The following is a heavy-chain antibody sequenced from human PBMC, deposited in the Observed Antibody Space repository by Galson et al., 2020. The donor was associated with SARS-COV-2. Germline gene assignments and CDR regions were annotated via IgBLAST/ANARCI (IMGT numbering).Heavy chain of an antibody. D-gene: IGHD5-18*01. CDR1: GFTFSSYA. CDR2: ISYDGSNK. CDR3: ARNSYGNAFDI. V-gene: IGHV3-30*04. Sequence: GESLKISCAASGFTFSSYAMHWVRQAPGKGLEWVAVISYDGSNKYYADSVKGRFTISRDNSKNTLYLQMNSLRAEDTAVYYCARNSYGNAFDIWDQGTMVTVSS. J-gene: IGHJ3*02.